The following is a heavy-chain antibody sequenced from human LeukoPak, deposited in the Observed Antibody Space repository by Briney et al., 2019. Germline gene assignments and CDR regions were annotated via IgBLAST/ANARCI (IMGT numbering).Heavy chain of an antibody. CDR2: FSASGST. J-gene: IGHJ4*02. CDR3: AQDLSYIGLDN. D-gene: IGHD2-15*01. Sequence: GGSLRLSCVASGFTFSSYEMNWVRQAPGKGLEWVSAFSASGSTYYADSVKGRFTVSRDNSENMLYLQMNSLRAEDTAVYYCAQDLSYIGLDNWGQGTLVTVSS. CDR1: GFTFSSYE. V-gene: IGHV3-23*01.